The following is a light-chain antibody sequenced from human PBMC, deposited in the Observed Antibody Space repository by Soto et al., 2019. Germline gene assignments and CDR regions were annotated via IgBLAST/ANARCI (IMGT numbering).Light chain of an antibody. CDR2: EAT. J-gene: IGLJ2*01. V-gene: IGLV1-40*01. CDR3: CSYAGTTTV. CDR1: SSNIGAGYD. Sequence: QSVLTQPPSVSGAPGQRVTISCTGSSSNIGAGYDVHWYQQLPGTAPKLLIYEATKRPSGVSNRFSGSKSGNTASLTISGLQADDEADYYCCSYAGTTTVFGGGTKLTVL.